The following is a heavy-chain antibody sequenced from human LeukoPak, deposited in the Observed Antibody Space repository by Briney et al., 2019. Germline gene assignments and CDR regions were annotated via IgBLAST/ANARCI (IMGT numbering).Heavy chain of an antibody. CDR3: AKDPVVVVSPKGRDAFDI. Sequence: AGGSLRLSCAASGFTFSSYAMSWVRQAPGKGLEWVSAISGSGGSTYYADSVKGRFTISRDNSKNTLYLQMNSLRAEDTAVYYCAKDPVVVVSPKGRDAFDIWGQGTMVTVSS. J-gene: IGHJ3*02. CDR2: ISGSGGST. CDR1: GFTFSSYA. V-gene: IGHV3-23*01. D-gene: IGHD2-15*01.